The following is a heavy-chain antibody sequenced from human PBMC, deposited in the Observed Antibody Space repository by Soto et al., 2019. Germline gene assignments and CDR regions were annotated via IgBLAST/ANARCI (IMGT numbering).Heavy chain of an antibody. Sequence: QVQLVQSGAEVKKPGASVKVSCKASGYTFTSYYMHWVRQAPGQGLEWMGIINPSGGSTSYAQKFPGRVTMTRDTSTSTVYMELSSLRSEDTAVYYCAGVDLSGEIEGDYWGQGTLVTVSS. J-gene: IGHJ4*02. CDR3: AGVDLSGEIEGDY. CDR2: INPSGGST. CDR1: GYTFTSYY. V-gene: IGHV1-46*01. D-gene: IGHD3-10*02.